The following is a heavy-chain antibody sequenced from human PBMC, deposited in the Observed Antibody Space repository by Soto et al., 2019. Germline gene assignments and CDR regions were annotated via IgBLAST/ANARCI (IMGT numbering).Heavy chain of an antibody. V-gene: IGHV3-48*03. CDR1: GFTFSSYE. CDR3: AREGVYGSGSYYP. J-gene: IGHJ5*02. CDR2: ISSSGSTI. Sequence: GGSLRLSCAASGFTFSSYEMNWVRQAPGKGLEWVSYISSSGSTIYYADSVKGRFTISRDNAKNSLYLQMNSLRAEDTAVYYCAREGVYGSGSYYPWGQGTLVTVSS. D-gene: IGHD3-10*01.